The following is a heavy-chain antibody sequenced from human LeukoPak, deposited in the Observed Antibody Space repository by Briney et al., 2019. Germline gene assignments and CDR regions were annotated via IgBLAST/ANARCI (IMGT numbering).Heavy chain of an antibody. CDR3: ARRGFTGGFDY. V-gene: IGHV4-31*03. J-gene: IGHJ4*02. Sequence: SETLSLTCTVSGGSISSGGYYWSWIRQHPGKGLEWIGYIYYSGSTYYNPSLESRVTISVDTSRNQFSLKLSSVTAADTAVYYCARRGFTGGFDYWGQGTLVTVSS. CDR2: IYYSGST. D-gene: IGHD3-10*01. CDR1: GGSISSGGYY.